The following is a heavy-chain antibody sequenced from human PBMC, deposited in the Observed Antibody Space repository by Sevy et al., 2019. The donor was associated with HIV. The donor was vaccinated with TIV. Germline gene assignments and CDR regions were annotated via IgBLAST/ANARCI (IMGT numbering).Heavy chain of an antibody. CDR2: ISAYNGNT. Sequence: ASVKVSCKASGYTFTSYGISWVRQAPGQGLEWMGWISAYNGNTNYPQKLQGRVTMTTDTSTSTAYMELRSLRSDDTAVYYCARDQVVAATLSYYYGLDVWGQGTTVTVSS. J-gene: IGHJ6*02. CDR3: ARDQVVAATLSYYYGLDV. CDR1: GYTFTSYG. D-gene: IGHD2-15*01. V-gene: IGHV1-18*01.